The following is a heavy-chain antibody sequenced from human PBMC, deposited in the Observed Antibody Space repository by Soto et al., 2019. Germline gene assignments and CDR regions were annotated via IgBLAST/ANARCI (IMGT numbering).Heavy chain of an antibody. CDR3: AKVGKLPTVPLEYLQH. Sequence: PGGSLRLSSAASGFTFITYWMHWVRQDPGKGLVWVSLISSVGTSTSYADSVKGRFTISRDNAKNTLYLQMNSLRAEDTAVYYCAKVGKLPTVPLEYLQHWGQGTLVTAS. J-gene: IGHJ1*01. D-gene: IGHD4-17*01. CDR1: GFTFITYW. CDR2: ISSVGTST. V-gene: IGHV3-74*01.